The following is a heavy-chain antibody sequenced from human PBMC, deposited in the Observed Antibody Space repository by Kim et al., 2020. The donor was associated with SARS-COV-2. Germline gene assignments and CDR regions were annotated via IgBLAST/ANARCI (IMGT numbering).Heavy chain of an antibody. D-gene: IGHD5-12*01. J-gene: IGHJ4*02. Sequence: SETLSLTCTVSGGSISSYYWSWIRQPPGKGLEWIGYIYYSGSTNYNPSLKSRVTISVDTSKNQFSLKLSSVTAADTAVYYCARDGDGYKGGFDYWGQGTLVTVSS. CDR1: GGSISSYY. CDR3: ARDGDGYKGGFDY. V-gene: IGHV4-59*13. CDR2: IYYSGST.